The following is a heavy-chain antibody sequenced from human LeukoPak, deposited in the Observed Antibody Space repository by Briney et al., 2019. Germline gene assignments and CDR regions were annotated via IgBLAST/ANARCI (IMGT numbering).Heavy chain of an antibody. CDR1: GYTFTSYG. V-gene: IGHV1-2*02. Sequence: ASVKVSCKASGYTFTSYGINWVRQAPGQGLQWMGWINPNSGGTNYAQKFQGRVTMTRDTSISTAYVELRRLRSDDTAVYYCVRQRIVGATTWFDPWGQGTLVTVSS. CDR3: VRQRIVGATTWFDP. D-gene: IGHD1-26*01. J-gene: IGHJ5*02. CDR2: INPNSGGT.